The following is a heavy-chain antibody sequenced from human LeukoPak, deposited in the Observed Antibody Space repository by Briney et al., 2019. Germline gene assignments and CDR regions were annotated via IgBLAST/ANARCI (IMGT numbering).Heavy chain of an antibody. CDR1: GFTFSSYW. V-gene: IGHV3-74*01. J-gene: IGHJ3*02. CDR3: ARTPQWELAAFDI. Sequence: GSLRLSCAASGFTFSSYWMHWVRQAPGKGLVWVSRINSDGSSTSYADSVKGRFTISRDNAKNTLYLQMNSLRAEDTAVYYCARTPQWELAAFDIWGQGTMVTVSS. CDR2: INSDGSST. D-gene: IGHD1-26*01.